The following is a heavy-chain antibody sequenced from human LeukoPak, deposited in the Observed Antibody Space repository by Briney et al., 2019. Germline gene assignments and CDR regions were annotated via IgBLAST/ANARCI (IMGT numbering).Heavy chain of an antibody. D-gene: IGHD4-11*01. Sequence: ASVKVSCKASGGTFISYAISWVRQAPGQGLEWMGGIIPIFGTANYAQKFQGRVTITADGSTSTAYMELSSLRSEDTAVYYCARSAYSNYAWFDPWGQGTLVTVSP. CDR2: IIPIFGTA. CDR1: GGTFISYA. J-gene: IGHJ5*02. CDR3: ARSAYSNYAWFDP. V-gene: IGHV1-69*13.